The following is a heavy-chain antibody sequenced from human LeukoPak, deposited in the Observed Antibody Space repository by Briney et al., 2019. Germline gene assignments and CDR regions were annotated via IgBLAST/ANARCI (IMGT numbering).Heavy chain of an antibody. Sequence: SETLSLTCAVYGGSFSGYYWSWIRQPPGKGLEWIGEINHSGSTNYNPSLKSRVTISVDTSKNQFSLKLGSVTAADTAVYHCARWIVVVPAAMLGWFDPWGQGTLVTVSS. CDR1: GGSFSGYY. V-gene: IGHV4-34*01. CDR3: ARWIVVVPAAMLGWFDP. J-gene: IGHJ5*02. CDR2: INHSGST. D-gene: IGHD2-2*01.